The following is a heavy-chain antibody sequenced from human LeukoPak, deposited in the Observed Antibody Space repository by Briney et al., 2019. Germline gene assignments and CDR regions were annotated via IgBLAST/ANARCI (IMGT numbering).Heavy chain of an antibody. D-gene: IGHD3-3*01. CDR3: ARSPPALGRFLEWLLGY. CDR2: INPNSGGT. CDR1: GYTFTGYY. V-gene: IGHV1-2*02. Sequence: ASVKVSCKASGYTFTGYYMHWVRQAPGQGLEWMGWINPNSGGTNYAQKFQGRVTMTRDTSISTAYMELSGLRSDDTAVYYCARSPPALGRFLEWLLGYWGQGTLVTVSS. J-gene: IGHJ4*02.